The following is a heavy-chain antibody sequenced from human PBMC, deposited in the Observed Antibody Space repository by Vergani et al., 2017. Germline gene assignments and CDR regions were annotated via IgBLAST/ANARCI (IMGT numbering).Heavy chain of an antibody. D-gene: IGHD4/OR15-4a*01. CDR2: IIPIFGTA. CDR3: ARELTTATGYYYYGMDV. Sequence: QVQLVQSGAEVKKPGSSVKVSCKASGGTFSSYAISWVRQAPGQGLEWMGRIIPIFGTANYAQKFQGRVTITADESTSTAYMGLSSLRSEDTAVYYCARELTTATGYYYYGMDVWGQGSTVTVSS. CDR1: GGTFSSYA. V-gene: IGHV1-69*18. J-gene: IGHJ6*02.